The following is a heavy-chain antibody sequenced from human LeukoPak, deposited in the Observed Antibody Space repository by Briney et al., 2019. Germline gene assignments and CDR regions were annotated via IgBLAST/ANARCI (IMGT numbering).Heavy chain of an antibody. J-gene: IGHJ4*02. V-gene: IGHV4-59*01. CDR1: GGSISSYY. CDR2: IYYSGST. Sequence: SETLSLTCTVSGGSISSYYWSWIRQPPGKGLEWIGYIYYSGSTNYNPSLKSQVTISVDTSKNQFSLKLSSVTAADTAVYYCARVDDSSGYYRGFDYWGQGTLVTVSS. CDR3: ARVDDSSGYYRGFDY. D-gene: IGHD3-22*01.